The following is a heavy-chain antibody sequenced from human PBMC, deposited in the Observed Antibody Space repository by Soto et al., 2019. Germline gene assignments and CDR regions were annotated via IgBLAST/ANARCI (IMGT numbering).Heavy chain of an antibody. V-gene: IGHV1-69*13. J-gene: IGHJ4*02. Sequence: SVKVSCKASGGTFSSYAISWVRQAPGQGLEWMGGIIPIFGTANYAQKFQGRVTITADESTSTAYMELSSLRSEDTAVYYCASGTTYYYGSGSYRAAAFDYWGQGTLVTSPQ. D-gene: IGHD3-10*01. CDR3: ASGTTYYYGSGSYRAAAFDY. CDR2: IIPIFGTA. CDR1: GGTFSSYA.